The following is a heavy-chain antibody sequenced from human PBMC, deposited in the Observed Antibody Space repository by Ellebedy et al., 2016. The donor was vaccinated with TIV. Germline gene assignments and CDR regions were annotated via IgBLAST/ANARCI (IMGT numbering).Heavy chain of an antibody. V-gene: IGHV4-4*02. CDR3: ARLTQCNGGSCLFDP. D-gene: IGHD2-15*01. Sequence: SETLSLTXTVSGASISSRYWWSWVRQSPGKGLEWIGEIYHSGSPNYNPSLKSPVTISLDTSKNQFSLKLTSVTAADTTIYYCARLTQCNGGSCLFDPWGQGILVTVSA. J-gene: IGHJ5*02. CDR1: GASISSRYW. CDR2: IYHSGSP.